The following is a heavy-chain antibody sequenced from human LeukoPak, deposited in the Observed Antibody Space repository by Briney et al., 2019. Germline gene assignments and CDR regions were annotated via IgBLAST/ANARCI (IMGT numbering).Heavy chain of an antibody. CDR3: ARLISGYYDSSGYYGNWFDP. D-gene: IGHD3-22*01. Sequence: SETLSLTCTVSGGSISSGGQYWSWIRQHPGKGLEWIGYIYFSGSTYYNPSLKSRVTISVDTSKNQFSLKLSSVTAADTAVYYCARLISGYYDSSGYYGNWFDPWGQGTLVTVSS. CDR2: IYFSGST. J-gene: IGHJ5*02. CDR1: GGSISSGGQY. V-gene: IGHV4-31*03.